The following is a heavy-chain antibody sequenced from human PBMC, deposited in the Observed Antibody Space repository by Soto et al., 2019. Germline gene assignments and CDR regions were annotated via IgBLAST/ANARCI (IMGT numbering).Heavy chain of an antibody. CDR3: ARGPYGDFYFDY. D-gene: IGHD4-17*01. CDR2: IWYDGSNK. J-gene: IGHJ4*01. Sequence: QVQLVESGGGVVQPGRSLRLSCAASGFTFSSYGMHWVRQAPGKGLEWVAVIWYDGSNKYYADSVKGRFTISRDNSKNTLYLQMNSLRAEDTAVYYCARGPYGDFYFDYWGQGTLVTVSP. CDR1: GFTFSSYG. V-gene: IGHV3-33*01.